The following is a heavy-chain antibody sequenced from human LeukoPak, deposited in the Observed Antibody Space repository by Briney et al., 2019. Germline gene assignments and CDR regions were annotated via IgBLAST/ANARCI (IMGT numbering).Heavy chain of an antibody. V-gene: IGHV3-21*01. J-gene: IGHJ4*02. CDR3: ARGGGGSYHEFDY. D-gene: IGHD1-26*01. CDR1: GFTFSSYS. Sequence: GGSLRLSCAASGFTFSSYSVSWVRQAPGKGLEWVSSISSSSSYIYYADSVKGRFTISRDNAKNSLYLQMNSLRAEDTAVYYCARGGGGSYHEFDYWGQGTLVTVSS. CDR2: ISSSSSYI.